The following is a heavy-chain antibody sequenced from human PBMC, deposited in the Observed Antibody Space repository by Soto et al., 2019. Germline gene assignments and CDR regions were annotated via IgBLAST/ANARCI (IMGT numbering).Heavy chain of an antibody. CDR3: ARGDCVGGTCYSLAGSFYYYMDV. D-gene: IGHD2-15*01. J-gene: IGHJ6*03. CDR1: GFTFSNYW. V-gene: IGHV3-74*02. CDR2: INSDGSVS. Sequence: EVQLVESGGGLVQPGGSLRLSCAASGFTFSNYWMYWVRQAPGKGLEWVSRINSDGSVSSYADSVKGRLTISRDNVKNTLYLLMDSLRAEDKAVYYCARGDCVGGTCYSLAGSFYYYMDVGGKGTTVTVFS.